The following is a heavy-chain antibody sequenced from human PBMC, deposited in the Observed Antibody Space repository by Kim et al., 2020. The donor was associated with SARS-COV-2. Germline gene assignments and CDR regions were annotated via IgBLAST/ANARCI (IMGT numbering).Heavy chain of an antibody. CDR2: K. CDR3: ARGRAANNFDY. D-gene: IGHD2-15*01. Sequence: KYYVDSEKGRFTLSRDNSSNTLYLQMNSLGAEDTAVYYCARGRAANNFDYWGQGTLVTVSS. V-gene: IGHV3-30*01. J-gene: IGHJ4*02.